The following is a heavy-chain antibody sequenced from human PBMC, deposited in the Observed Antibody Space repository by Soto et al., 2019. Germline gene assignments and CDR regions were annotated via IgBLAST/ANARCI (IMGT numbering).Heavy chain of an antibody. CDR1: GGSISSSSYY. J-gene: IGHJ5*02. D-gene: IGHD4-17*01. CDR2: IYYSGST. V-gene: IGHV4-39*01. CDR3: ARRGYGDYPYNWFDP. Sequence: QLLESGPGLVKPSETLSLTCTVSGGSISSSSYYWGWIRQPPGKGLEWIGSIYYSGSTYYNPSLKSRVTISVDTSKNQFSLKLSSVTAADTAVYYCARRGYGDYPYNWFDPWGQGTLVTVSS.